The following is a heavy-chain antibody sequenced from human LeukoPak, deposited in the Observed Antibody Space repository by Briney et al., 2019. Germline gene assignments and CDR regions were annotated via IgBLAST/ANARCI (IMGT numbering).Heavy chain of an antibody. J-gene: IGHJ4*02. D-gene: IGHD3-22*01. CDR1: GFTFSSYE. CDR2: ISSSGTTI. V-gene: IGHV3-48*03. CDR3: ARDNYDSSGPYYFDY. Sequence: GGSLRLSCAASGFTFSSYEMIWVRQAPGKGLEWVSYISSSGTTIYYADSVKGRFTISRDNAKNSLYLQMISLRAEDTAVYSCARDNYDSSGPYYFDYWGQGTLVTVSS.